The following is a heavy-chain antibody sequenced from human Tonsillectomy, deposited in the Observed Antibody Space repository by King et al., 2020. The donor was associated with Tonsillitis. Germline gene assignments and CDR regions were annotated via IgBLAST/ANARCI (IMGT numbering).Heavy chain of an antibody. J-gene: IGHJ3*02. CDR2: IYPGDSDT. D-gene: IGHD3-3*02. CDR3: SGHKHVSMDDAFDI. V-gene: IGHV5-51*01. Sequence: VQLVQSGAEVRKPGESLKISCKGSGYSFSGFWIGWVRQMPGKGLEWMGIIYPGDSDTRYSPSFRGQVTISADKSSSTAYLQWGSLKASDTALYYCSGHKHVSMDDAFDIWGQGTMVTVSS. CDR1: GYSFSGFW.